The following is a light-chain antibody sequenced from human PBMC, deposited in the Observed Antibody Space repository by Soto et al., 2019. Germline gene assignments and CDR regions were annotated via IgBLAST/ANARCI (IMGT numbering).Light chain of an antibody. CDR2: DVT. CDR1: SSDVGGFNY. J-gene: IGLJ1*01. Sequence: QSVLTQPASVSGSPGQSITISCTGTSSDVGGFNYVSWYQQHPGKAPKLLIFDVTSRPSGVSNRFSASKSGNTASLTISGLQAEDEADYYCSSYTTTSTNYVFGTGTQLTVL. V-gene: IGLV2-14*01. CDR3: SSYTTTSTNYV.